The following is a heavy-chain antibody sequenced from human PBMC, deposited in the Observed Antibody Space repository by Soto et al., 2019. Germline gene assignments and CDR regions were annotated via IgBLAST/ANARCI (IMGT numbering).Heavy chain of an antibody. CDR2: IIPIFGTA. Sequence: SVKVSCKASGGTFSSYAISWVRQAPGQGLEWMGGIIPIFGTANYAQKFQGRVTITADKSTSTAYMELSSLRSEDTAVYYCARDARERSTYYYGSGSYYNDYYYYGMDVWG. V-gene: IGHV1-69*06. J-gene: IGHJ6*02. CDR1: GGTFSSYA. D-gene: IGHD3-10*01. CDR3: ARDARERSTYYYGSGSYYNDYYYYGMDV.